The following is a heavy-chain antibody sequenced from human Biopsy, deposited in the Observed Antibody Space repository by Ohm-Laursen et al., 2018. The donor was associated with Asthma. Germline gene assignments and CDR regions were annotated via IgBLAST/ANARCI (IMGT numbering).Heavy chain of an antibody. J-gene: IGHJ6*02. CDR2: VFWSGST. V-gene: IGHV4-30-4*01. CDR3: ARVVSYGDIYFGIDV. D-gene: IGHD4-17*01. CDR1: GGYTGSSDHH. Sequence: SQTLSLTCGVSGGYTGSSDHHWAWIRQAPGKGLEWIGFVFWSGSTHYSRSLERRVSMSIDTATNEFSMKLWSVTPADTAVYFCARVVSYGDIYFGIDVWGPGNTVVVS.